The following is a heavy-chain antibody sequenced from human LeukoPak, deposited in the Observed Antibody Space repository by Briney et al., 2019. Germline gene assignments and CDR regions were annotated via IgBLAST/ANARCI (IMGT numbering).Heavy chain of an antibody. CDR3: TRESRRGPFDY. V-gene: IGHV3-49*04. Sequence: GGSLRLSCAASGFSFSSYAMSWVRQAPGKGLEWVGFIRSKAYGGTTEYAASVKGRFTISRDDSKSIPYLQMNSLKTEDTAVYYCTRESRRGPFDYWGQGTLVTVSS. CDR2: IRSKAYGGTT. CDR1: GFSFSSYA. D-gene: IGHD3-10*01. J-gene: IGHJ4*02.